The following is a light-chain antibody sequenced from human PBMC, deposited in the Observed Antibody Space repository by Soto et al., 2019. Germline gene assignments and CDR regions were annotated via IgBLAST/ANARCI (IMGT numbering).Light chain of an antibody. CDR1: QSVSSRS. CDR2: GAS. J-gene: IGKJ1*01. Sequence: EVVMKQSPATLSVSTGERATLSCRASQSVSSRSLAWYQQKPGQAPRLLIYGASSRATGIPDRFSGSGSGTDFTLTISRLEPEDFAVYHCQQYGSSPRTFGRGTKVDI. V-gene: IGKV3-20*01. CDR3: QQYGSSPRT.